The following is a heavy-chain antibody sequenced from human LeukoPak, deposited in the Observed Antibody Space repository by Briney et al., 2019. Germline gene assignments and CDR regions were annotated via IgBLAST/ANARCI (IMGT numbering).Heavy chain of an antibody. CDR2: ISSSGSTI. D-gene: IGHD5-18*01. J-gene: IGHJ4*02. Sequence: VGSLRLSCAASGFTFSDYYMSWIRQAPGQGLEWGSYISSSGSTIYYAESVKGRFTISRDNAKNSLYLQMTSLRAEDTAVYYCARAVLDTAMLYDYWGQGTLVTVSS. V-gene: IGHV3-11*01. CDR3: ARAVLDTAMLYDY. CDR1: GFTFSDYY.